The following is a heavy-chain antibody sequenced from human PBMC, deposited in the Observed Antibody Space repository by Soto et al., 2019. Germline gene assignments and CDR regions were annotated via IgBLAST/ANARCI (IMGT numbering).Heavy chain of an antibody. CDR3: ARVGTPIDS. J-gene: IGHJ4*02. CDR2: ISAYNGNT. D-gene: IGHD2-15*01. CDR1: GYTFTNFG. Sequence: QVQLVQSGAEVKKPGASVKVSCKASGYTFTNFGISWVRQAPGQGLEWMGWISAYNGNTNYAQNFQGRVTMTTDTSTRTAYMPLRSLRSAATAVYYCARVGTPIDSWGQAPLVTVSS. V-gene: IGHV1-18*01.